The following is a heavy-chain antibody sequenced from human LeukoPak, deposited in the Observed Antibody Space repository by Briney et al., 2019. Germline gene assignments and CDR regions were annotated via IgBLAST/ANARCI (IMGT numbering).Heavy chain of an antibody. CDR2: VSSRLSYI. Sequence: GGSLRLSCVASGFTLSSYDMSWVRQAPGKGLEWVSSVSSRLSYIYYADSIKGRFTISRDNAKNSLYLQMNSLRAEDTAVYYCARDRCSGGTCYLFDYWGQGTLVAVSS. CDR3: ARDRCSGGTCYLFDY. V-gene: IGHV3-21*01. J-gene: IGHJ4*02. CDR1: GFTLSSYD. D-gene: IGHD2-15*01.